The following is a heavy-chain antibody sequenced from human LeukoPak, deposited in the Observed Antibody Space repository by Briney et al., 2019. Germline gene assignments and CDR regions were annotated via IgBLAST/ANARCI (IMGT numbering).Heavy chain of an antibody. CDR2: INHSGST. CDR3: ARDRVYDSSGYRLQADAFDI. CDR1: GGSFSGYY. J-gene: IGHJ3*02. Sequence: SETLSLTCAVYGGSFSGYYWSWIRQPPGKGLEWIGEINHSGSTNYNPSLKSRVTISVDTSKNQFSLKLSSVTAADTAVYYCARDRVYDSSGYRLQADAFDIWGQGTMVTVSS. D-gene: IGHD3-22*01. V-gene: IGHV4-34*01.